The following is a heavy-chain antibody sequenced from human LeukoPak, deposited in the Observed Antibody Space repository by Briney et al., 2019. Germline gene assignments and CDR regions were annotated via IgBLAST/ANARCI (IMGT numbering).Heavy chain of an antibody. CDR3: ARGARGSGTASDY. CDR2: IRWDGGST. D-gene: IGHD3-10*01. CDR1: GFTFDDYT. J-gene: IGHJ4*02. Sequence: GGSLRLSCAASGFTFDDYTMHWVRQAPGKGLEWVSLIRWDGGSTYYADSVKGRFTISRDNSKNSLYLQMNSLRAEDTAVYYCARGARGSGTASDYWGQGTLVTVSS. V-gene: IGHV3-43*01.